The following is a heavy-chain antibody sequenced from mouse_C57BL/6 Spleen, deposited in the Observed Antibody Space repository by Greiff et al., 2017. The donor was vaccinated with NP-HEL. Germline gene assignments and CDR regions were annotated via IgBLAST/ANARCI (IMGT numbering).Heavy chain of an antibody. CDR2: INPNNGGT. D-gene: IGHD1-1*01. V-gene: IGHV1-22*01. CDR1: GYTFTDYN. Sequence: EVQLQQSGPELVKPGASVKMSCKASGYTFTDYNMHWVKQSHGKSLEWIGYINPNNGGTSYNQKFKGKATLTVNKSSSTAYMELRSLTSEDSAVYYCAEGGITTVVAPAYWGQGTLVTVSA. J-gene: IGHJ3*01. CDR3: AEGGITTVVAPAY.